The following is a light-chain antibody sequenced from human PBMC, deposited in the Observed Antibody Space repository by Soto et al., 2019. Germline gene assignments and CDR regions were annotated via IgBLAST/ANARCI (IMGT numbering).Light chain of an antibody. Sequence: LAQPASVSGSPGQSITISCTGTSSDVGSYNLVSWYQQRPGQAPKLIIYEGNKRPSGVSNRFSASKSANTASLTISGLQAEDEADYYCCSYAGSSTVYVFGTGTKVTVL. CDR3: CSYAGSSTVYV. J-gene: IGLJ1*01. V-gene: IGLV2-23*01. CDR1: SSDVGSYNL. CDR2: EGN.